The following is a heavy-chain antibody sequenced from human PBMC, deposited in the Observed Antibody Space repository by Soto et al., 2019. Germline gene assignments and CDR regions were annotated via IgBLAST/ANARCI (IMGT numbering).Heavy chain of an antibody. D-gene: IGHD6-13*01. CDR2: IDWDDDK. Sequence: SGPTLVNPTQTLTLTCTFSGFSLSTTGMRVSWIHQPPGKALEWLARIDWDDDKFYSTSLRTRLTISKDTSKNQVVLTMTNMDPVDTATYYCARDKSPAGIDYWGQGTLVTVSS. CDR3: ARDKSPAGIDY. CDR1: GFSLSTTGMR. V-gene: IGHV2-70*04. J-gene: IGHJ4*02.